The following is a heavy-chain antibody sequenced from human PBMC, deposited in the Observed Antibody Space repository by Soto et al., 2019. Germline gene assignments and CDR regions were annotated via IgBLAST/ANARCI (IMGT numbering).Heavy chain of an antibody. CDR3: ASLGSSYPGHWGYYYYMDV. Sequence: SETLSLTCAVYGGSFSGYYWSWIRQPPGKGLEWIGEINHSGSTNYNPSLKSRVTISVDTSKNQFSLKLSSVTAADTAVYYCASLGSSYPGHWGYYYYMDVWGKGTTVTVSS. V-gene: IGHV4-34*01. CDR1: GGSFSGYY. D-gene: IGHD2-15*01. J-gene: IGHJ6*03. CDR2: INHSGST.